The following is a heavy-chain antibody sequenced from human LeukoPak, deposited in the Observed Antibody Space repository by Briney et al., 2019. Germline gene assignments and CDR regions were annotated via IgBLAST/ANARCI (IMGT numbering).Heavy chain of an antibody. J-gene: IGHJ3*02. V-gene: IGHV3-33*01. CDR1: GFTFSNYG. Sequence: GGTLRLSCAASGFTFSNYGMHWVRQAPGKGLEGVAVIWYDGSNKYYPDSVKERFTICRDNSKNTLNLQMNSLRAEDTAVYYCARDCLGVAGARGGAFDIWGQGTMVTVSS. D-gene: IGHD3-16*01. CDR2: IWYDGSNK. CDR3: ARDCLGVAGARGGAFDI.